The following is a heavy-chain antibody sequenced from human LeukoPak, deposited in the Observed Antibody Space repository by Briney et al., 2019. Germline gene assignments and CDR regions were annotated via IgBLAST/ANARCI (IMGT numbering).Heavy chain of an antibody. CDR1: GFTFSSYS. D-gene: IGHD3-10*01. J-gene: IGHJ4*02. V-gene: IGHV3-21*01. Sequence: GGSLRLSCAASGFTFSSYSMNWVRQAPGSGLEWVSSISSSSSYIYYADSVKGRFTISRDNAKNSLYLQMNSLRAEDTAVYYCARDGPYGSGSLLSYWGQGTLVTVSS. CDR3: ARDGPYGSGSLLSY. CDR2: ISSSSSYI.